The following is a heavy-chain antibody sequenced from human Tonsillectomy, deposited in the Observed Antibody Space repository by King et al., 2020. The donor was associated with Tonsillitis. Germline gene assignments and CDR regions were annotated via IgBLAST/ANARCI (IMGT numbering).Heavy chain of an antibody. CDR1: GYTFTTYG. Sequence: QLVQSGAEVKKPGASVKVSCKASGYTFTTYGISWVRQAPGQGLEWMGWISAYNGNTYNAQKLQGRVTMTTDTSTSTAYMELRSRRSDDTAVYYCARDRKSSSGPRGDYWGQGTLVTVSS. D-gene: IGHD6-19*01. CDR3: ARDRKSSSGPRGDY. V-gene: IGHV1-18*04. J-gene: IGHJ4*02. CDR2: ISAYNGNT.